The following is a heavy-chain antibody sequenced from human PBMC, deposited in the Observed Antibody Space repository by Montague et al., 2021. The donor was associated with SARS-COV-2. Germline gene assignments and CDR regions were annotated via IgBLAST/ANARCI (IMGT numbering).Heavy chain of an antibody. D-gene: IGHD6-19*01. CDR2: ISYDGSNK. CDR1: GFTFSSYG. J-gene: IGHJ5*02. CDR3: ARSQQWLPRGGDWFDP. Sequence: SLRLSCAASGFTFSSYGMHWVRQAPGKGLEWVAVISYDGSNKYYADSVKGRFTISRNNSKNTLYLQMNSLRAEDTAVYYCARSQQWLPRGGDWFDPWGQGTQVTVSS. V-gene: IGHV3-33*05.